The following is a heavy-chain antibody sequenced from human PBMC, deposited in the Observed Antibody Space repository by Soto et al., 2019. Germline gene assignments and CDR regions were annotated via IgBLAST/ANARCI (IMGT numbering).Heavy chain of an antibody. CDR3: ARDGGGLTPFDY. J-gene: IGHJ4*02. CDR1: GGSISSGGYY. CDR2: IYYSGST. V-gene: IGHV4-31*03. Sequence: QVQLQESGPGLVKPSQTLSLTCTVSGGSISSGGYYWSWIRQHPGKGLEWIGYIYYSGSTYYNPYLKSRVTIAVDTSKNQFSLKLSSVTAADTAVYYCARDGGGLTPFDYWGQGTLVTVSS. D-gene: IGHD3-16*01.